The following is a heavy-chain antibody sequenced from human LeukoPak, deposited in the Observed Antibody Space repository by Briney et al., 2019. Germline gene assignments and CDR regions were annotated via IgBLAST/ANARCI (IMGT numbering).Heavy chain of an antibody. CDR1: GLTFSDFY. Sequence: PGGSLRLSCAASGLTFSDFYMGWIRQAPGKGLEWVSYISNSGSTIYYADSVKGRFTISRDNAKNSLYLQMNSLRAEDTAVYYCASSYGLAYWGQGTLVTVSS. V-gene: IGHV3-11*01. CDR2: ISNSGSTI. CDR3: ASSYGLAY. J-gene: IGHJ4*02. D-gene: IGHD5-18*01.